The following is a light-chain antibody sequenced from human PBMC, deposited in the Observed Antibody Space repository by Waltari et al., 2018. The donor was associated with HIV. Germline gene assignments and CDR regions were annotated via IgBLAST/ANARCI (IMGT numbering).Light chain of an antibody. J-gene: IGKJ2*01. CDR1: QSVEKT. CDR3: QQYHDWPRYT. V-gene: IGKV3-15*01. CDR2: SAS. Sequence: TQSPGILSVSPGERATLSCRASQSVEKTVAWYQHKPGQPPKVVIYSASTRAPGLPVRFSGSGSGTDFTLTINNLKSEDLGTYYWQQYHDWPRYTFGLGTRLDIK.